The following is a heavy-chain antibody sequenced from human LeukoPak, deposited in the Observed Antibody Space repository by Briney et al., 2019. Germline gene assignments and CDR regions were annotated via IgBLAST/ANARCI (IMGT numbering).Heavy chain of an antibody. V-gene: IGHV3-21*01. Sequence: PGGSLRLSCAASGFTFSSYSMNWVRQAPGKGLEWVSSISSSSSYIYYADSVKGRFTISRDNAKNSLYLQMNSLRAEDTAVYYCARDPIAAAGYYYYYYMDVWGKGTTVTVSS. CDR1: GFTFSSYS. J-gene: IGHJ6*03. CDR3: ARDPIAAAGYYYYYYMDV. CDR2: ISSSSSYI. D-gene: IGHD6-13*01.